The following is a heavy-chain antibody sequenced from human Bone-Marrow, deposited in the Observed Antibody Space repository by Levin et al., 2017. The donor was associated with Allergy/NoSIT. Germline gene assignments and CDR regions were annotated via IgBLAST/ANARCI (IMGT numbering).Heavy chain of an antibody. D-gene: IGHD3-10*01. CDR2: NSGSGGST. CDR1: GITFSSSA. V-gene: IGHV3-23*01. CDR3: AKRLGSYRAFDI. J-gene: IGHJ3*02. Sequence: PGGSLRLSCVASGITFSSSAMSWVRQAPGKGLEWVSANSGSGGSTYYADSVKGRFTISRDNSQNTLYLQMNSLRAEDTAVYYCAKRLGSYRAFDIWGQGTMVTVSS.